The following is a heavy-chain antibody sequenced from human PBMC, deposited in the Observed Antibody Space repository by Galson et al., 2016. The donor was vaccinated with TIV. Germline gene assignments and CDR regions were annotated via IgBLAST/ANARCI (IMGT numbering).Heavy chain of an antibody. Sequence: MLQGRVTMTTDTSTSTAYMELRSLRSDDTAVYYCAREYYYHAMDVWGQGTTVTVSS. J-gene: IGHJ6*02. CDR3: AREYYYHAMDV. V-gene: IGHV1-18*01.